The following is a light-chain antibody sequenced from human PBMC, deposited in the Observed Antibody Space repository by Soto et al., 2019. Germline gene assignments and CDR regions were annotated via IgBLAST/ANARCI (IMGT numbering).Light chain of an antibody. V-gene: IGKV3-20*01. CDR3: QQYGGLPFT. CDR1: QSVSVNS. Sequence: EIVLTQSPGTLTLSPGERATLSCRASQSVSVNSLAWYQQKGGQAPRLLIYAASTRATGVPDRFSDTGSGTDFALTISRLETDDSAVYYFQQYGGLPFTFGPGTQVDIK. CDR2: AAS. J-gene: IGKJ3*01.